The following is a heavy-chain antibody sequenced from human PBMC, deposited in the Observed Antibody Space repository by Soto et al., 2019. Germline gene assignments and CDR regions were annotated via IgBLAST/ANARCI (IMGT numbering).Heavy chain of an antibody. CDR3: ASHELPTDAFDI. D-gene: IGHD1-26*01. Sequence: QVQLQESGPGLVKPSETLSLTCTVSGGSVSSGSYYWSWIRQPPGKGLEWIGYIYYSGSTNYNPSLKSRVTISVDTSKNQFSLKLSSVTAADTAAYYCASHELPTDAFDIWGQGTMVTVSS. CDR2: IYYSGST. CDR1: GGSVSSGSYY. V-gene: IGHV4-61*01. J-gene: IGHJ3*02.